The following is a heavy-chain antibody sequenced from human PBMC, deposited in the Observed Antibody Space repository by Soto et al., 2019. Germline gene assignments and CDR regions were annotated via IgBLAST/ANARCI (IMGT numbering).Heavy chain of an antibody. Sequence: GGSLRLSCAASGFTFSRYSMNWVRQAPGKGLEWVSSISSTTNYIYYADSMKGRFTVSRDNAENSVYLDMNSLSAEDTAVYYCARESEDLTSNFDYWGQGTLVTVSS. CDR1: GFTFSRYS. CDR3: ARESEDLTSNFDY. V-gene: IGHV3-21*01. J-gene: IGHJ4*02. CDR2: ISSTTNYI.